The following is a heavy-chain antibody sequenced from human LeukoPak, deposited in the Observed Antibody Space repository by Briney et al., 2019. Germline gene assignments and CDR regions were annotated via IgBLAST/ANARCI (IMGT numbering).Heavy chain of an antibody. D-gene: IGHD4-23*01. CDR3: ARSVSASYGGNSVFDY. Sequence: SVKVSCKASGGTFSSYAISWVRQAPGQGLEWMGRIIPILGIANYAQKFQGRCTITPDKSTSTAYMELSSLRSEDTAVYYCARSVSASYGGNSVFDYWGQGTLVTVSS. J-gene: IGHJ4*02. CDR2: IIPILGIA. CDR1: GGTFSSYA. V-gene: IGHV1-69*04.